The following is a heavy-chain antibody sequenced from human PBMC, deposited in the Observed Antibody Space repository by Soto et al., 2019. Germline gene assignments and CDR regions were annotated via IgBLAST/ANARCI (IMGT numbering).Heavy chain of an antibody. J-gene: IGHJ3*01. CDR2: MYISGST. CDR3: ASDQINQNVFDF. CDR1: GVSISGYY. Sequence: SETLSLTCSVAGVSISGYYWTWIRQTAGKGLEWIGRMYISGSTNYNPSLRSRATMSIDTSKNYFSLKLRSVTAADTAVYYCASDQINQNVFDFWGQGTMVTVSS. V-gene: IGHV4-4*07.